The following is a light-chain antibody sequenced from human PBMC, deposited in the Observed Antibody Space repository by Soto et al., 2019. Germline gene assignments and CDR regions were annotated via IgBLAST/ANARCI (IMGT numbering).Light chain of an antibody. CDR3: QQHSSWPLT. V-gene: IGKV3-11*01. CDR2: DAF. Sequence: EIVLTQSPATLSLSPGERATLSCRASQSVSSYLVWYQQKPGQAPRLLIFDAFNRATGIPARFSGSGSGTDFTLTISSLEPEDFAVYFCQQHSSWPLTIGGGTKVEIK. CDR1: QSVSSY. J-gene: IGKJ4*01.